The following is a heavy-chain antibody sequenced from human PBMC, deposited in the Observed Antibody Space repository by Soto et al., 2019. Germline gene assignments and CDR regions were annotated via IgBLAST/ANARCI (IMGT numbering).Heavy chain of an antibody. CDR2: IYHSGIX. J-gene: IGHJ4*02. CDR1: GGSISSVGYS. Sequence: PSETLSLTCAVSGGSISSVGYSWSWIRQPPGKGLEWIGYIYHSGIXXYNPSLKXXVSISLDTSKXRFSLXRRALTSADTAVYYCARVSDYWGQGTLVTVSS. V-gene: IGHV4-30-2*01. CDR3: ARVSDY.